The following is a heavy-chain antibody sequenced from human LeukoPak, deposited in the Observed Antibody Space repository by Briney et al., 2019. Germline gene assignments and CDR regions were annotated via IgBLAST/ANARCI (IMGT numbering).Heavy chain of an antibody. Sequence: GGSLRLSCAASGFTFSNYAMSWVRQAPGKGLEWVSAISGSGDGTYSADSVKGRFTISRDNSKNTLYLQMNSLRAEDAAVYYCAKPFYSGYDSHFDYWGQGTLVTVSS. D-gene: IGHD5-12*01. V-gene: IGHV3-23*01. CDR3: AKPFYSGYDSHFDY. CDR2: ISGSGDGT. J-gene: IGHJ4*02. CDR1: GFTFSNYA.